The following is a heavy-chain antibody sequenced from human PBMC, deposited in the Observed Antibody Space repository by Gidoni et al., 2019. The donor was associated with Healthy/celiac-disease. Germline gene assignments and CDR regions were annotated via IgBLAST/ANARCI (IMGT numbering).Heavy chain of an antibody. CDR3: ARGGYQLPRAAIPAGFDY. CDR2: INAGNGNT. Sequence: QVELVQAGDEVKKPGASVKVSGKASGYTFTSYAMHWVRPAPGQRLEWMGWINAGNGNTKYSQKFQGRVTMTRDISASTAYMELSSLGSEDTAVYYCARGGYQLPRAAIPAGFDYWGQGTLVTVSS. D-gene: IGHD2-2*01. J-gene: IGHJ4*02. V-gene: IGHV1-3*01. CDR1: GYTFTSYA.